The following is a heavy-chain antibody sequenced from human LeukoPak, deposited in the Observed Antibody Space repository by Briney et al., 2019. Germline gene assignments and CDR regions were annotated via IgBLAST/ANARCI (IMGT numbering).Heavy chain of an antibody. Sequence: SETLSLTCTVSGGSISSSSYYWGWIGLPPWKGLEWIGSIYYSGRTYYNPSLKSRVTISVETSKNQFSLKLSSVTAADTAVYFCARQSEDAAAGTHYYTDYWGQGTLVTVSS. V-gene: IGHV4-39*01. CDR2: IYYSGRT. J-gene: IGHJ4*02. CDR1: GGSISSSSYY. CDR3: ARQSEDAAAGTHYYTDY. D-gene: IGHD6-13*01.